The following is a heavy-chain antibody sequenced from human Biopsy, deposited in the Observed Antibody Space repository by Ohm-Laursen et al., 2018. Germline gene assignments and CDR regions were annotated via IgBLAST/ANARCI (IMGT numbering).Heavy chain of an antibody. J-gene: IGHJ2*01. CDR3: VREPKTGTAEAWYFDL. V-gene: IGHV4-31*03. CDR1: GASVKTSGYF. CDR2: ISYNERT. Sequence: SQTLSLTCSVSGASVKTSGYFWAWIRQRPGKGLEWIGYISYNERTHYNPSLTSRLAISFDTSNNRISLQLRSVSGADTAVYYCVREPKTGTAEAWYFDLWGRGSPVTVPS. D-gene: IGHD3-9*01.